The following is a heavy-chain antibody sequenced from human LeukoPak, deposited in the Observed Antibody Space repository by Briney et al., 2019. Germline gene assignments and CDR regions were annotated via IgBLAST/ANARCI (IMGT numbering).Heavy chain of an antibody. CDR2: ISDSGRVT. J-gene: IGHJ6*02. V-gene: IGHV3-48*01. Sequence: GGSLRLSCAASGFSFTIYSMNWVRQAPGKGLEGVSFISDSGRVTYYADSVKGRFTISRDTATNSLYLQMNSLRAEDTAVYYCGRDRRQIYYGVDVWGQGTTVTVSS. CDR3: GRDRRQIYYGVDV. CDR1: GFSFTIYS.